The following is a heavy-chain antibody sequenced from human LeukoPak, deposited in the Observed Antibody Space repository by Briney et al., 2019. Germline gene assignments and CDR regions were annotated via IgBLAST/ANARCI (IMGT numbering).Heavy chain of an antibody. D-gene: IGHD6-19*01. CDR2: IYTSGST. J-gene: IGHJ4*02. CDR3: ARDPPTRIAVADLFDY. V-gene: IGHV4-4*07. Sequence: SSETLSLTGTVSGGSISSYYWSWIRQPAGKGLEWIGRIYTSGSTNYNPSLKSRVTMSVDTSKNQFSLKLSSVTAADTAVYYCARDPPTRIAVADLFDYWGQGTLVTVSS. CDR1: GGSISSYY.